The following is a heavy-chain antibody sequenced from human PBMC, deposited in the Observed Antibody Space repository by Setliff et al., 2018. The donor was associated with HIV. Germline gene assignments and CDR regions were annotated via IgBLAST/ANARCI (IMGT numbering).Heavy chain of an antibody. V-gene: IGHV4-59*12. Sequence: SETLSLTCTVSNVSINSYYWSWIRQPPGKGLEWIAYIYYSGTTSYNPSLKSRVTISTDTSRNQFSLRLSSVTAADTAIYYCARVPTSSWYVTTQRTKEYFHHWGQGTLVTVSS. D-gene: IGHD6-13*01. CDR2: IYYSGTT. CDR3: ARVPTSSWYVTTQRTKEYFHH. CDR1: NVSINSYY. J-gene: IGHJ1*01.